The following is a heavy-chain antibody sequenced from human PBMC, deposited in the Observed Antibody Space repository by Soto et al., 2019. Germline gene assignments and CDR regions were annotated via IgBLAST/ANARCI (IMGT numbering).Heavy chain of an antibody. CDR3: ARVRQRVGYFYYYMDV. J-gene: IGHJ6*03. CDR1: GYTFTRYG. D-gene: IGHD6-6*01. CDR2: ISAYNGDT. Sequence: ASVTVSCKASGYTFTRYGISWVRQAPGQGLEWMGWISAYNGDTHYTQRLQGRVTMTTDTSTSTAYMELRGLRSDDTAVYYCARVRQRVGYFYYYMDVWGKGTTVTVSS. V-gene: IGHV1-18*01.